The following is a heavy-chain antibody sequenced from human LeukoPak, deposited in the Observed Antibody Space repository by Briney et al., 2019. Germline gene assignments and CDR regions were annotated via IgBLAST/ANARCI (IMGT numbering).Heavy chain of an antibody. CDR1: GFTFSNYW. CDR2: IDNDERRT. Sequence: GGSLRLSCAASGFTFSNYWMYWVRQAPGKGLVWVSHIDNDERRTTYADSVKGRFTISRDNAKSSLYLQMNSLRVEDTAVYYCAITGGPTVTAFDLWGQGILVTVSS. V-gene: IGHV3-74*01. CDR3: AITGGPTVTAFDL. D-gene: IGHD4-17*01. J-gene: IGHJ4*02.